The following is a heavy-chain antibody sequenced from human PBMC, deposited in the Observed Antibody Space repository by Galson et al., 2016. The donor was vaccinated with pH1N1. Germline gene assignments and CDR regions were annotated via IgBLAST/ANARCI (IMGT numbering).Heavy chain of an antibody. J-gene: IGHJ6*02. Sequence: SETLSLTCTVSGGSISSGGYYWSWIRQHPGKGLEWIGYIYYSGSTNYNPSLKSRVSMSVDTSKNQFSLKLSSATAADTAMYYCASLDIVVGEHNYYGLDVWGHGTRVTVSS. CDR2: IYYSGST. CDR1: GGSISSGGYY. D-gene: IGHD2-2*01. CDR3: ASLDIVVGEHNYYGLDV. V-gene: IGHV4-61*08.